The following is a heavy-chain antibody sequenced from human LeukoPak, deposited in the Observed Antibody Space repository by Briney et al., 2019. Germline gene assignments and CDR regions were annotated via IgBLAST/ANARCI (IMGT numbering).Heavy chain of an antibody. CDR1: GFTISSYE. Sequence: GGSLRLSCAASGFTISSYEMNWVRRAPGKGLEWVSYISSSGHTIYYADSVKGRFSISRDSAKNSLYLQMNSLRVEDTAIYYCARDPGETSPREGYYYFGMDVWGQGTTVTVSS. J-gene: IGHJ6*02. V-gene: IGHV3-48*03. D-gene: IGHD7-27*01. CDR3: ARDPGETSPREGYYYFGMDV. CDR2: ISSSGHTI.